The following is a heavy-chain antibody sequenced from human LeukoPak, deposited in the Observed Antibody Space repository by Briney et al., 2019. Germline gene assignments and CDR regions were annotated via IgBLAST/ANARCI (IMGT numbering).Heavy chain of an antibody. CDR3: AKDRSPYSSGSGCLHY. Sequence: GGSLRLSCAASGFSFSDYSMSWIRQAPGKGLECISYRSSSSYTNYADSVKGRFTISRDNAKNSLYLQMNSLRAEDTAVYYCAKDRSPYSSGSGCLHYWGQGTLATVSS. V-gene: IGHV3-11*05. D-gene: IGHD6-19*01. CDR1: GFSFSDYS. J-gene: IGHJ4*02. CDR2: RSSSSYT.